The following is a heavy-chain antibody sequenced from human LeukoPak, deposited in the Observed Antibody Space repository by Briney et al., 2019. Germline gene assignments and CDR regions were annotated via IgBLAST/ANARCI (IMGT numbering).Heavy chain of an antibody. V-gene: IGHV3-15*01. CDR2: IKSKTDGGTT. D-gene: IGHD3-10*01. CDR1: GFTFSNAW. Sequence: GGSLRLSCAASGFTFSNAWMNWVRQAPGKGLEWVGRIKSKTDGGTTDYAAPVKGRFTISRDDSENTLYMQTNSLKTEHTAVYYRITLVRGVTLIPYWGQGTLVTVSS. CDR3: ITLVRGVTLIPY. J-gene: IGHJ4*02.